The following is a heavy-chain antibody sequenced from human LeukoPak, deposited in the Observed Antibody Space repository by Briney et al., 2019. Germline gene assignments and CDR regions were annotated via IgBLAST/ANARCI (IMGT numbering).Heavy chain of an antibody. V-gene: IGHV1-2*02. D-gene: IGHD6-13*01. CDR2: TNPKSGDT. Sequence: ASVKVSCKSSGYTFLGYYIHWVRQAPGQGLEGIGCTNPKSGDTRYSQTFQGRLTLTTNMYSNTAYMEFHSLRPDDTAVYYCARGAGGSSWFFSENTYFHPWGQGSLVVASS. CDR3: ARGAGGSSWFFSENTYFHP. J-gene: IGHJ1*01. CDR1: GYTFLGYY.